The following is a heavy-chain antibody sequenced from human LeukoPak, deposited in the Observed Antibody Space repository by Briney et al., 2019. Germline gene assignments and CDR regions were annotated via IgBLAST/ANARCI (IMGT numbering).Heavy chain of an antibody. J-gene: IGHJ4*02. CDR2: INSDGSST. CDR1: GFTFSSYW. CDR3: AREVAAAGTGFDY. Sequence: GGSLRLSCAASGFTFSSYWMHWVRQAPGKGLVWVPRINSDGSSTSYADSVKGRFTISRDNAKNTLYLQMNSLRAEDTAVYYCAREVAAAGTGFDYWGQGTLVTVSS. D-gene: IGHD6-13*01. V-gene: IGHV3-74*01.